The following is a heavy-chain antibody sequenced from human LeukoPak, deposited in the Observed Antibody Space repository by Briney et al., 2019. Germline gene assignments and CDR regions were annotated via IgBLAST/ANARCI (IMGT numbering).Heavy chain of an antibody. V-gene: IGHV4-59*08. Sequence: SETLSLTCIVSGGSIGTYYWSWIRQPPGKGLEWIGYIYYSGRTNYNPSLRSRVTMSLDTSKNQFSLKLSSATAADTALYYCARHGGTYTYGSGSLTTFDSWGQGTLVTVSS. CDR1: GGSIGTYY. CDR3: ARHGGTYTYGSGSLTTFDS. D-gene: IGHD3-10*01. J-gene: IGHJ4*02. CDR2: IYYSGRT.